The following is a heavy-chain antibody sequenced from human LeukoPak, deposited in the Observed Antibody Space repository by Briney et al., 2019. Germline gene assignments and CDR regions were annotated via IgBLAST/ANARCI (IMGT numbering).Heavy chain of an antibody. CDR3: AKAPSAQYYYYMDV. CDR1: GFTFSSYA. D-gene: IGHD2-15*01. Sequence: AGGSLRLSCAASGFTFSSYAMSWVRQAPGKGLEWVSAISGGGGSTYYADSVKGRFTISRDNSKNTLYLQMNSLRAEDTAVYYCAKAPSAQYYYYMDVWGKGTTVTVSS. J-gene: IGHJ6*03. CDR2: ISGGGGST. V-gene: IGHV3-23*01.